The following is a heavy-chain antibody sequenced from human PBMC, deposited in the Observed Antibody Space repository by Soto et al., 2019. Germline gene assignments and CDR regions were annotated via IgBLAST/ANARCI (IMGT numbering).Heavy chain of an antibody. V-gene: IGHV5-51*01. Sequence: PGESLKISCKGSGYSFTSYWIGWVRQMPGKGLEWMGIIYPGDSDTRYSPSFQGQVTISADKSISTAYLQWSSLKASDTAMYYCARTATVTTRDYYYYYGMDVWGQGTTVTVSS. D-gene: IGHD4-17*01. CDR3: ARTATVTTRDYYYYYGMDV. J-gene: IGHJ6*02. CDR2: IYPGDSDT. CDR1: GYSFTSYW.